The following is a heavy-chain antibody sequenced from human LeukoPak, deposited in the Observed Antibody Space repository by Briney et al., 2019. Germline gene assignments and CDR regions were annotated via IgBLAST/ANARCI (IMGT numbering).Heavy chain of an antibody. V-gene: IGHV3-23*01. CDR1: GFTFSSYA. CDR3: AKGQGRKGYYGMDV. J-gene: IGHJ6*02. Sequence: GGSLRLSCAASGFTFSSYAMSWVRQAPGKGLEWVSAISGSGGSTYYADSVKGRFTISKDNSKNTLYLQMNSLRAEDTAVYYCAKGQGRKGYYGMDVWGQGTTVTVSS. CDR2: ISGSGGST. D-gene: IGHD1-26*01.